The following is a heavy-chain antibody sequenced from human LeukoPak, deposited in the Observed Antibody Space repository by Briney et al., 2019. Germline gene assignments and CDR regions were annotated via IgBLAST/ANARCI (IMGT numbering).Heavy chain of an antibody. D-gene: IGHD6-13*01. V-gene: IGHV3-74*01. CDR3: ASASSHRIAAGGDY. J-gene: IGHJ4*02. CDR1: GFTFSNYW. CDR2: INSDGSSR. Sequence: GGSLRLSCAASGFTFSNYWMHWVRQAPGKGLVWVSRINSDGSSRNYADSVKGRFTISRDNAKNTLYLQMSSLRAEDTAVYYCASASSHRIAAGGDYWGQGTLVTVSS.